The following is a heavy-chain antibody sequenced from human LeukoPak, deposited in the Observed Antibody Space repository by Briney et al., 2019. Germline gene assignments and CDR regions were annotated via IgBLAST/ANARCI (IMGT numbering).Heavy chain of an antibody. Sequence: GASVKVSCKASGYTFTSYDMNWVRQAPGQGLEWMGWINSDSGFTKYAQKFQGRVTMTRDTSITTVYMDLTRLTSDDTAVYYCARNFDMKGFDPWGQGTLVTVSS. J-gene: IGHJ5*02. D-gene: IGHD3-9*01. CDR2: INSDSGFT. CDR1: GYTFTSYD. CDR3: ARNFDMKGFDP. V-gene: IGHV1-2*02.